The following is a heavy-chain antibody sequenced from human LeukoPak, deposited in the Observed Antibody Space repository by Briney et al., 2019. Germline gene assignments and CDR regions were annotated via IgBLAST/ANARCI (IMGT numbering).Heavy chain of an antibody. CDR1: GGSISTYY. CDR2: ISYTGST. J-gene: IGHJ4*02. Sequence: SETLSLTCTVSGGSISTYYGTWLRQPPGKGLEWMGYISYTGSTSYNPSLKTRVTISLDTSKNQFSLKLSSVTAADTAVYYCARSPYYDRDGYQFDNWGQGTLVTVSS. V-gene: IGHV4-59*08. CDR3: ARSPYYDRDGYQFDN. D-gene: IGHD3-22*01.